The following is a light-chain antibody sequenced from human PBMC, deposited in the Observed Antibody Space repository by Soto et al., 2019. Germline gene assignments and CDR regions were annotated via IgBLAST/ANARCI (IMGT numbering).Light chain of an antibody. CDR1: SSNIGAGYD. CDR2: GNS. Sequence: QSVLTQPPSVSGAPGQRVTISCTGSSSNIGAGYDVHWYQQLPGTAPKLLIYGNSNRPSGVPDRFSGSKSGTSASLAITGLQAEDEADYYCQAYDSSVSGWVFGGGTKPTVL. V-gene: IGLV1-40*01. J-gene: IGLJ3*02. CDR3: QAYDSSVSGWV.